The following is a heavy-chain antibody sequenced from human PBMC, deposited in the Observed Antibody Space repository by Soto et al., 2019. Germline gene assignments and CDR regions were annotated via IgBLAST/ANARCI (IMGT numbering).Heavy chain of an antibody. V-gene: IGHV1-18*01. J-gene: IGHJ6*02. Sequence: GASVKVSCKASGYTFTSYGISWVRQATGQGLEWMGWISAYNGNTNYAQKLQGRVTMTTDTSTSTAYMELRSLRSDDTAVYYCARATHDIGWELLTYYYYGMDVWGQGTTVTVSS. CDR3: ARATHDIGWELLTYYYYGMDV. CDR2: ISAYNGNT. CDR1: GYTFTSYG. D-gene: IGHD1-26*01.